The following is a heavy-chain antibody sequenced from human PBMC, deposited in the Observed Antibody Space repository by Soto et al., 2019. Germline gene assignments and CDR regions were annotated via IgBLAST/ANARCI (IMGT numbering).Heavy chain of an antibody. V-gene: IGHV4-39*02. CDR2: IDESGDS. J-gene: IGHJ4*02. Sequence: SETLSLTCTVSGGPIRSSSHYWGWIRQSPGTGLEWIGSIDESGDSYYNPSLKSRVTIFVDTSKNQFSLKLISVTGADSAIYYCAREGGYVDYWGQGTLVTVSS. D-gene: IGHD1-1*01. CDR1: GGPIRSSSHY. CDR3: AREGGYVDY.